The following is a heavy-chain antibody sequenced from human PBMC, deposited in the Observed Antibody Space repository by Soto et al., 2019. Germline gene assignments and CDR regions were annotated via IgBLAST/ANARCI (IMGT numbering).Heavy chain of an antibody. Sequence: SETLSLTCAVSGYSISSGYYWGWIRQPPGKGLEWIGSIYHSGSTYYNPSLKSRVTISVDTSKNQFSLKLSSVTAADTAVYYCARVVKWDSSSSRYKTYYYYYGMDVWGKGTTVTVSP. CDR2: IYHSGST. V-gene: IGHV4-38-2*01. CDR3: ARVVKWDSSSSRYKTYYYYYGMDV. J-gene: IGHJ6*04. CDR1: GYSISSGYY. D-gene: IGHD6-6*01.